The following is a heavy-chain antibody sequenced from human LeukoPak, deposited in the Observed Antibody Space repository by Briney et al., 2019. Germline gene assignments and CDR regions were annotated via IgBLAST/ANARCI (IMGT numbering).Heavy chain of an antibody. J-gene: IGHJ3*02. D-gene: IGHD3-9*01. CDR1: GFTFSDYY. Sequence: GGSLRLSCAASGFTFSDYYMSWIRQAPGKGLEWVSYISSSGSTIYYADSVKGRFTISRDNAKNSLYLQMNSLRAEDTAVYYCARGALRYFDWLMGAFDIWGQGTMVTVSS. V-gene: IGHV3-11*01. CDR2: ISSSGSTI. CDR3: ARGALRYFDWLMGAFDI.